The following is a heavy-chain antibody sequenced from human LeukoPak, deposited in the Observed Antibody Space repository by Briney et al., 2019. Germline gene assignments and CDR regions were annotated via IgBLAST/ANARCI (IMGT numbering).Heavy chain of an antibody. J-gene: IGHJ4*02. V-gene: IGHV7-4-1*02. CDR2: INTDSGNP. Sequence: ASVKVSCKASGYSFNSQGMNWVRQAPGQGLEWMGWINTDSGNPTYAQGFTGRFVFSLDTSVSTAYLQISSLKAEDTAVYYCARGGYSYGYGLSDYWGQGTLVTVSS. D-gene: IGHD5-18*01. CDR3: ARGGYSYGYGLSDY. CDR1: GYSFNSQG.